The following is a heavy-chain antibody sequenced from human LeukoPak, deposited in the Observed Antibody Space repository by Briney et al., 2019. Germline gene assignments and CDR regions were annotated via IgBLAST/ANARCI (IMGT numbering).Heavy chain of an antibody. CDR3: ARGLGYCSSTSCLNWFDP. D-gene: IGHD2-2*01. CDR2: ISAYNGNT. CDR1: GYTFTSYG. V-gene: IGHV1-18*01. Sequence: ASVKVFCKASGYTFTSYGISWVRQAPGQGLEWMGWISAYNGNTNYAQKLQGRVTMTTDTSTSTAYMELRSLRSDDTAVYYCARGLGYCSSTSCLNWFDPWGQGTLVTVSS. J-gene: IGHJ5*02.